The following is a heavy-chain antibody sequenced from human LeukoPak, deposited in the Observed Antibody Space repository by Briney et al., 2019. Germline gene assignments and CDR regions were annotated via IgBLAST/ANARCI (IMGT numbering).Heavy chain of an antibody. D-gene: IGHD5-24*01. Sequence: SETLSLTCNVSGGSITRGGNHWSWIRQHPGKGLEWIGYMYHSGTSYYNPSLQNRVIISVDTSQNQISLNLRSVTAADTAVYFCARVARDVHAFDLWGQGTLVTVSS. CDR1: GGSITRGGNH. J-gene: IGHJ3*01. CDR3: ARVARDVHAFDL. V-gene: IGHV4-31*03. CDR2: MYHSGTS.